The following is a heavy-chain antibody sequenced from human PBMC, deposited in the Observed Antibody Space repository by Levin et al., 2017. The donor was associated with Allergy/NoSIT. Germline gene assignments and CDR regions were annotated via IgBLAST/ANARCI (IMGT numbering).Heavy chain of an antibody. CDR3: ATFRSTPYSSSSSRFDY. D-gene: IGHD6-6*01. CDR1: GFTFSTYY. CDR2: IKEDGSEK. J-gene: IGHJ4*02. Sequence: GESLKISCAASGFTFSTYYMSWVRQAPGKGLEWVANIKEDGSEKYYVDSVKGRFTISRDNAKSSLYLQMNSLTAEDTAVYYCATFRSTPYSSSSSRFDYWGQGTLVTVSS. V-gene: IGHV3-7*01.